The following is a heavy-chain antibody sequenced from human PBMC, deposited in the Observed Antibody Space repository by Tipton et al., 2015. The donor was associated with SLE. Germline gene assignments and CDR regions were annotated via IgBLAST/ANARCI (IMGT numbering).Heavy chain of an antibody. CDR1: GGSISSGSYY. J-gene: IGHJ5*02. Sequence: TLSLTCTVSGGSISSGSYYWSWIRQPAGKGLEWIGRIYTSGSTNYTPSLKSRVTISVDTSKNQFSLKLSSVTAADTAVYYCARCPGGRWWRFDPWGQGTLVTVSS. CDR3: ARCPGGRWWRFDP. V-gene: IGHV4-61*02. CDR2: IYTSGST. D-gene: IGHD2-15*01.